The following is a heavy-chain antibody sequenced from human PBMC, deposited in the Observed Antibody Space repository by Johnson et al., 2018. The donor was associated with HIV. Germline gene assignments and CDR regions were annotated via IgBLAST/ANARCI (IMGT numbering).Heavy chain of an antibody. J-gene: IGHJ3*02. D-gene: IGHD6-6*01. CDR3: AKDYSPAAYSSSFGAFDI. CDR2: IWYDGSNK. CDR1: GFTFSDYV. V-gene: IGHV3-33*06. Sequence: QMLLVESGGGVVQPGGSLTLSCAASGFTFSDYVMHWVRQAPGKGLEWVAVIWYDGSNKYYADSVKGRFTISRDNSKNTLYLQMNSLRAEDTPVYYCAKDYSPAAYSSSFGAFDIWGQGTMVTVSS.